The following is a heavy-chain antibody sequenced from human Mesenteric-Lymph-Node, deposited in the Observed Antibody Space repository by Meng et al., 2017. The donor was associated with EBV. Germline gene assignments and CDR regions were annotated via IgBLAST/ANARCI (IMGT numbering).Heavy chain of an antibody. V-gene: IGHV4-39*01. CDR3: ARHNYDVLTDYYAFDP. Sequence: LQGQESGPGLVRPSETLSLTCSVSGGSISSSSSSSYYWGWIRQPPGKGLEWIGSIYYSGYTFYSPSLKSRITISVDTSKNQFSLRLSSVTAADTAVYYCARHNYDVLTDYYAFDPWGQGTLVTVSS. J-gene: IGHJ5*02. CDR2: IYYSGYT. D-gene: IGHD3-9*01. CDR1: GGSISSSSSSSYY.